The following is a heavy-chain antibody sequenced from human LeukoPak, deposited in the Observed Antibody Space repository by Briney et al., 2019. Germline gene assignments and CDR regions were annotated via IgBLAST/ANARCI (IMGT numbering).Heavy chain of an antibody. CDR3: ARGQRAHVEWYYYMDV. V-gene: IGHV3-30*04. CDR2: ISYDGSNK. CDR1: GFTFSSYA. J-gene: IGHJ6*03. Sequence: GGSLRLSCAASGFTFSSYAIHWVRQAPGKGLEWVAVISYDGSNKYYADSVKGRFTISRDNSKNTLYLQMNSLRADDTAVYYCARGQRAHVEWYYYMDVWGKGTTVTVSS. D-gene: IGHD1-26*01.